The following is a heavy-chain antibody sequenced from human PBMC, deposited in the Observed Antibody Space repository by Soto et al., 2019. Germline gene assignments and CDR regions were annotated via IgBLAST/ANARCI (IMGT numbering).Heavy chain of an antibody. CDR2: IYYSGST. J-gene: IGHJ4*02. D-gene: IGHD2-8*02. CDR1: GGSVSSGSYY. Sequence: SETLSLTCTVSGGSVSSGSYYWSWIRQPPGKGLEWIGYIYYSGSTNYNPSLKSRVTISVDTSKNQFSLKLSSVTAADTAVYYCARDGGWSRTDYWGQGTLVTVSS. V-gene: IGHV4-61*01. CDR3: ARDGGWSRTDY.